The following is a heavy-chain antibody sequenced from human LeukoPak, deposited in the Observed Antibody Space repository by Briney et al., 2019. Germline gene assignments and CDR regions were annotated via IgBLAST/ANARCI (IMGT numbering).Heavy chain of an antibody. Sequence: GASVKVSCKASGGTFSSYAISWVRQAPGQGLEWMGWINPNSGDTGYAQKFQGRVIMTRDTSTSTAYMQLSSLRSDDTAVYYCTREPDYENVFDIGAKGTMLAVSS. CDR2: INPNSGDT. D-gene: IGHD3-22*01. V-gene: IGHV1-8*02. CDR1: GGTFSSYA. CDR3: TREPDYENVFDI. J-gene: IGHJ3*02.